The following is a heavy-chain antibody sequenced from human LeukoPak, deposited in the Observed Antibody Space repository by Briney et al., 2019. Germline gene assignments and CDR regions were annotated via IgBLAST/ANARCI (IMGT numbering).Heavy chain of an antibody. Sequence: GGSLRLSCAASGFTVSSNYMSWVRQAPGKGLERVSVVYSGDNTYYADSVKGRFIISRDKSESTLYLQMNSLRAEDTAVYYCASGRIPLYCSGSNCLGDDYWGQGTLVTVSS. CDR2: VYSGDNT. J-gene: IGHJ4*02. CDR1: GFTVSSNY. V-gene: IGHV3-66*01. CDR3: ASGRIPLYCSGSNCLGDDY. D-gene: IGHD2-15*01.